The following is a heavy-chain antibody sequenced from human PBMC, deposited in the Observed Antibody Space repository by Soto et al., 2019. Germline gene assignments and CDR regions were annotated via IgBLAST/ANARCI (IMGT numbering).Heavy chain of an antibody. D-gene: IGHD4-17*01. CDR2: ISAYNGNT. J-gene: IGHJ4*02. CDR3: ARDELFTVTTAGVCDY. CDR1: GYTFTSYG. V-gene: IGHV1-18*01. Sequence: ASVKVSCKASGYTFTSYGISWVRQAPGQGLEWMGWISAYNGNTNYAQKLQGRVTMTTDTSTSTAYMELRSLRSDDTAVYYCARDELFTVTTAGVCDYWGQGTLVTVSS.